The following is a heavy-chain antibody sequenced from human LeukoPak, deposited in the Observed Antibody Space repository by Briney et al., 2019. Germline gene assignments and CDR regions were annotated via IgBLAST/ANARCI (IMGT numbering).Heavy chain of an antibody. V-gene: IGHV1-2*02. D-gene: IGHD1-26*01. CDR2: INPNSGGT. CDR1: GYTFTDYY. CDR3: ANSVRSYYFDY. J-gene: IGHJ4*02. Sequence: GASVKVSCKTSGYTFTDYYMHWVRQAPGQGLEWMGWINPNSGGTNYAQKFQGRVTMTRDTSISTAYMELSRLRFDDTAVYYCANSVRSYYFDYWGQGTLVTVSS.